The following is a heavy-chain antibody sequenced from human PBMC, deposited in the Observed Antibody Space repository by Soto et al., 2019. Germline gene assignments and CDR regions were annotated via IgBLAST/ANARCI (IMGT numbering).Heavy chain of an antibody. D-gene: IGHD1-26*01. Sequence: QVQLQESGPGLVKPSETLSLTCTVSNASISSYFWSWIRQPPGKGLEWIGYIYSSGSTNYTPSLKSRVTISIDTSKNQFSLKLTSVTAADTAVYYCAGSGSYWGLGYFQLWGQGTLVTVSS. J-gene: IGHJ1*01. CDR1: NASISSYF. CDR3: AGSGSYWGLGYFQL. V-gene: IGHV4-59*01. CDR2: IYSSGST.